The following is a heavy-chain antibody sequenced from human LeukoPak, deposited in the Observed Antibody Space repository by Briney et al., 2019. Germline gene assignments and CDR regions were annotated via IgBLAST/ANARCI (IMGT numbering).Heavy chain of an antibody. CDR3: ARVFDYYDSSGYY. Sequence: ASVKVSCKASGYTFTGYYMHWVRQAPGQGLEWMGWINPNSGGTNYAQKFQGRVTMTRDTSISTAYMELSRLRSDDTAVYYCARVFDYYDSSGYYWGQGTLVTVSS. CDR1: GYTFTGYY. CDR2: INPNSGGT. J-gene: IGHJ4*02. V-gene: IGHV1-2*02. D-gene: IGHD3-22*01.